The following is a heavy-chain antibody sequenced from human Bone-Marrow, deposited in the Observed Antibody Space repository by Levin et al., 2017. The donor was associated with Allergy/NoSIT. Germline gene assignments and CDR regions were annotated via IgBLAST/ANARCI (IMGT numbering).Heavy chain of an antibody. D-gene: IGHD2-2*01. J-gene: IGHJ4*02. Sequence: GESLKISCAASGFTFSRYSMNWVRQAPGRGLEWVSYISRSSSTISSADSVKGRFTISRDNAKNSLYLQMNSLRDEDTAVYYCARPDCSGTSCYYFFDSWGQGTLVTVSS. CDR1: GFTFSRYS. CDR3: ARPDCSGTSCYYFFDS. V-gene: IGHV3-48*02. CDR2: ISRSSSTI.